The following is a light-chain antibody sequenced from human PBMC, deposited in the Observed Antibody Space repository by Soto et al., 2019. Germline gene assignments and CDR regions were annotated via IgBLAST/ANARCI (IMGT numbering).Light chain of an antibody. J-gene: IGKJ1*01. V-gene: IGKV3-20*01. Sequence: EIVLTQSPGTLSLSPGERAVLSCRASQSVSRNYLAWYQQRPGQAPRLLIYGASSRATGIPGRFSGSGSGTDFTLTITRLEPEDFAVYYCQQYGRSPTWTFGQGTKVDIK. CDR2: GAS. CDR3: QQYGRSPTWT. CDR1: QSVSRNY.